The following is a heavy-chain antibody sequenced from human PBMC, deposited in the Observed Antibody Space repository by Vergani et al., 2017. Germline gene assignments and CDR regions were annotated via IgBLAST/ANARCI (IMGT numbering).Heavy chain of an antibody. V-gene: IGHV1-69*12. CDR2: IIPIFGTA. J-gene: IGHJ4*02. Sequence: VQLVQSGAEVKKPGSSVKVSCKASGGTFSSYAISWVRQAPGQGLEWMGGIIPIFGTANYAQKFQGRVTITADESTSTAYMELSSLRSEDTAVYYCARTMSSGVPYGGYLHFDYWGQGTLVTVSS. CDR1: GGTFSSYA. D-gene: IGHD4-17*01. CDR3: ARTMSSGVPYGGYLHFDY.